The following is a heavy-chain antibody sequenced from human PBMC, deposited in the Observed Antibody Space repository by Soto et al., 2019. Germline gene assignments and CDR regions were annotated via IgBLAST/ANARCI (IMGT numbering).Heavy chain of an antibody. CDR3: ALSMRF. CDR2: IGTVDDT. J-gene: IGHJ4*02. CDR1: GFTFSNYD. D-gene: IGHD2-8*01. V-gene: IGHV3-13*04. Sequence: EVQLVESGGGLVQPGRSLRLSCVASGFTFSNYDMHWVRQAPGKGLEWVSAIGTVDDTFYPGSVKGRFTISRENAQNSLYLQMDSLRAGDTAVYYCALSMRFWGQGTLVTVSS.